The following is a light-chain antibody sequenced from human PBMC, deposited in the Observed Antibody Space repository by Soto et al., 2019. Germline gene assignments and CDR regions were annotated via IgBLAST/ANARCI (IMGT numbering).Light chain of an antibody. CDR3: QQANSFPIT. V-gene: IGKV1-39*01. Sequence: DIQITQSPSSLSSSVLDRFTITCRASQSISSYLNWYQQKPGKAPKLLIYAASSLQSGVPSRFSGSGSGTDFTLTISSVQPEDFATYRCQQANSFPITFGQGTRLEI. CDR2: AAS. CDR1: QSISSY. J-gene: IGKJ5*01.